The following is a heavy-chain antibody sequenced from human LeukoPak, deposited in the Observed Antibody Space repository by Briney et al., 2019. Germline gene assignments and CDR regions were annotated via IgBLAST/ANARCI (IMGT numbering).Heavy chain of an antibody. D-gene: IGHD2-2*01. CDR2: ISGSGGST. CDR1: GFTFSSYW. Sequence: GGSLRLSCAASGFTFSSYWMSWVRQAPGKGLEWVSAISGSGGSTYYADSVKGRFTISRDNPKNTLYLQMNSLRAEDTAVYYCAKGYCSSTSCYADRYAFDIWGQGTMVTVSS. V-gene: IGHV3-23*01. J-gene: IGHJ3*02. CDR3: AKGYCSSTSCYADRYAFDI.